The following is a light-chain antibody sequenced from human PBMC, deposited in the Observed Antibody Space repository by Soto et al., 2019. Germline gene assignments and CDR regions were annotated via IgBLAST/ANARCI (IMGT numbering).Light chain of an antibody. V-gene: IGLV1-40*01. Sequence: QSVLTQPPSVSGAPGQRVTISCTGSSSNIGAGYDVHWYQQLPGTAPKLLIYGNSNRPSRVPDRFSGSKSGTSASLAITGLQAEDEADYYCQSYDSSLSGYVFGTGTKPPS. CDR1: SSNIGAGYD. CDR2: GNS. CDR3: QSYDSSLSGYV. J-gene: IGLJ1*01.